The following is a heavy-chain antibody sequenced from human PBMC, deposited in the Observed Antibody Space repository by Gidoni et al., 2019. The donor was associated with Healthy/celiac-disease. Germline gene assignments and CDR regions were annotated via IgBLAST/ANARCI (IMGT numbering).Heavy chain of an antibody. D-gene: IGHD3-22*01. CDR3: ARRDSSGYSDYFDY. J-gene: IGHJ4*02. Sequence: PGQGLEWMGGITPIFGTANFAQKFQARVTITADETTRTAYMELSSLRSEDTAVYYCARRDSSGYSDYFDYWGQGTLVTVSS. CDR2: ITPIFGTA. V-gene: IGHV1-69*01.